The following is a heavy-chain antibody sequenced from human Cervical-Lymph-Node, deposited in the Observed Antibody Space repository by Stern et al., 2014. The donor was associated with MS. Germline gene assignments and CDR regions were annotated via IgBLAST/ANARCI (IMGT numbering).Heavy chain of an antibody. V-gene: IGHV1-18*04. D-gene: IGHD3-10*01. CDR3: ARRFGELYLAFFDA. CDR2: ISPYTGDT. Sequence: VQLVQSRAEVKKPGAAVKVSCKASGYTFSNFGIAWLRQAPGQGLEWMGWISPYTGDTNYAQKVQDRVTLTTDTLTSTAYMELRSLTSDDTAVYYCARRFGELYLAFFDAWGQGALVTVSS. CDR1: GYTFSNFG. J-gene: IGHJ4*02.